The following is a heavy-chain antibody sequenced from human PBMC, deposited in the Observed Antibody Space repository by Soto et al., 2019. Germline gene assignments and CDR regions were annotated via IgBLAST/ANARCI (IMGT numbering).Heavy chain of an antibody. CDR2: ISYDGSNK. V-gene: IGHV3-30*18. J-gene: IGHJ4*02. CDR3: AKGLTGPGGY. CDR1: GLLYRLYG. D-gene: IGHD1-20*01. Sequence: PGGLRDLLYGVSGLLYRLYGMHWVSQAPGKGLESVAVISYDGSNKYYADSVKGRFTISRDNSKKTLYLQMNSLRAEETAVYYCAKGLTGPGGYWGQGT.